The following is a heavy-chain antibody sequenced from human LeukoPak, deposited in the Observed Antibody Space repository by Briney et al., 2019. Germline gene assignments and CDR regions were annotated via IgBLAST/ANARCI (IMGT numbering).Heavy chain of an antibody. CDR2: IKQDGSEK. CDR1: GFTFSSYW. D-gene: IGHD5-12*01. CDR3: ATYSGYDFDAFDI. V-gene: IGHV3-7*01. Sequence: PGGSLRLSCAASGFTFSSYWMSWVRQAPGKGLEWVANIKQDGSEKYYVDSVKGRFTISRDNAKNSLYLQMNSLRAEDTAVYYCATYSGYDFDAFDIWGQGTMVTVSS. J-gene: IGHJ3*02.